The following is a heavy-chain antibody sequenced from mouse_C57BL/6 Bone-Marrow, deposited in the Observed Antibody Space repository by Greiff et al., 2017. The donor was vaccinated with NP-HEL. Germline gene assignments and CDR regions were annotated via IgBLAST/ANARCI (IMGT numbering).Heavy chain of an antibody. CDR2: IWSGGST. Sequence: VQVVESGPGLVQPSQSLSITCTVSGFSLTSYGVHWVRQSPGKGLEWLGVIWSGGSTDYNAAFISRLSISKDNSKSQVFFKMNSLQADDTAIYYCARTYGYDGAWFAYWGQGTLVTVSA. CDR3: ARTYGYDGAWFAY. D-gene: IGHD2-2*01. J-gene: IGHJ3*01. CDR1: GFSLTSYG. V-gene: IGHV2-2*01.